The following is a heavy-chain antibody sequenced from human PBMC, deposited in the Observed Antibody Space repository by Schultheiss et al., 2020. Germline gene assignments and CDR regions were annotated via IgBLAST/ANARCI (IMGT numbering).Heavy chain of an antibody. CDR3: VLTRSGYYYFDY. Sequence: ESLKISCTVSGGSVSSGTYYWSWIRQPPGKGLEWIGNIHYSGDTNYNPSFKSRVTISVDTSKNQFSLKVSSVTAADTAMYYCVLTRSGYYYFDYWGQGTLVTVSS. V-gene: IGHV4-61*01. J-gene: IGHJ4*02. CDR1: GGSVSSGTYY. CDR2: IHYSGDT. D-gene: IGHD3-3*01.